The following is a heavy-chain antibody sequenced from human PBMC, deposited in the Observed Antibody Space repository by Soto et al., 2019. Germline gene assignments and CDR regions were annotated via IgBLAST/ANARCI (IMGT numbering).Heavy chain of an antibody. Sequence: SETLSLTCTVSGGSISNSGDYWGWVRQPPGKGLEWIASVFYSGGTYYRPSLKSRVTISIDTSKNQFSLNLKSVTAADTAVYYCARHYGSFDPWGQGTQVTAPQ. CDR2: VFYSGGT. V-gene: IGHV4-39*01. CDR3: ARHYGSFDP. CDR1: GGSISNSGDY. D-gene: IGHD6-19*01. J-gene: IGHJ5*02.